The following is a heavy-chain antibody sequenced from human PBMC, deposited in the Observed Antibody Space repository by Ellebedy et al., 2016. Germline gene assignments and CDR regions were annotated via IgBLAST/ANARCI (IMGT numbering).Heavy chain of an antibody. CDR1: GFTFSSYS. Sequence: GESLKISXAASGFTFSSYSMNWVRQAPGKGLEWVSSISSSSSYIYYADSVKGRFTISRDNAKNSLYLQMNSLRAEDTAVYYCAVLDLGIAARMGPENDYWGQGTLVTVSS. CDR3: AVLDLGIAARMGPENDY. V-gene: IGHV3-21*01. CDR2: ISSSSSYI. D-gene: IGHD6-6*01. J-gene: IGHJ4*02.